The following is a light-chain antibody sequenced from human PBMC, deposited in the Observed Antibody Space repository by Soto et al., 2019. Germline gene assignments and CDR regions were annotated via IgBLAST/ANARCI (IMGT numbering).Light chain of an antibody. J-gene: IGKJ1*01. CDR2: AAS. Sequence: PSSLSASVGDRVTITCRASQSISSYLNWYQQKPGKAPKLLIYAASSLQSGVPARFSGSGSGTEFALTISSLQSEDFAVYYCQHYNNGPRFGQGTKVDI. V-gene: IGKV1-39*01. CDR3: QHYNNGPR. CDR1: QSISSY.